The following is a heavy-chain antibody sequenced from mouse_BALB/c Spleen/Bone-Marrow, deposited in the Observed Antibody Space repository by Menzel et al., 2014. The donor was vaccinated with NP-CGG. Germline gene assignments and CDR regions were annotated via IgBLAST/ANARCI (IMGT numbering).Heavy chain of an antibody. CDR2: IWAVGST. Sequence: QVQLQQSGPGLVSPSQSLSITCTVSGFSLTSYGLHWVRQPPGKGLEWLGVIWAVGSTNYNSALMSRLSISKDNSKSQVFLKMNSLQTDYTAMYYCATLRVASGYWGQVTLVTVSA. CDR3: ATLRVASGY. J-gene: IGHJ3*02. V-gene: IGHV2-9*02. CDR1: GFSLTSYG. D-gene: IGHD1-1*01.